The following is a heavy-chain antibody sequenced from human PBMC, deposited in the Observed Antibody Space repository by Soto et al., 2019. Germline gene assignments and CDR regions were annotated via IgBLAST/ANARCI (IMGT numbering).Heavy chain of an antibody. J-gene: IGHJ5*02. Sequence: ASVKVSCKASGYIFTSWRITWVRQAPGQGLEYMGWINPYNGKTNYAQKFQGRVTMTTDTSTNTAYMELGSLRSDDTALYYCARESGGLELWGQGTLVPVSS. V-gene: IGHV1-18*01. CDR1: GYIFTSWR. CDR3: ARESGGLEL. CDR2: INPYNGKT.